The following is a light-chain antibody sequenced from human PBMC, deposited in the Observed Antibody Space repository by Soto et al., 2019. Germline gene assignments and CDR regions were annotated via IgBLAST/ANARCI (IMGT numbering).Light chain of an antibody. J-gene: IGKJ1*01. Sequence: AIQMSQSPSSLSASVGDRVTITCRASQGIRNDLGCYQQKPGKAPNLLIYGASRLGSGVPLRFSGSGSGTDFTLTISSLQPEDFATYYCLQHFDYPRTFGQGTKVEIK. CDR1: QGIRND. CDR3: LQHFDYPRT. CDR2: GAS. V-gene: IGKV1-6*02.